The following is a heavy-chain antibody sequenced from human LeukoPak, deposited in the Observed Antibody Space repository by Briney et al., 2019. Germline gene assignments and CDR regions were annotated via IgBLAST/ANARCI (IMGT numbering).Heavy chain of an antibody. J-gene: IGHJ4*02. CDR2: IYHSGST. V-gene: IGHV4-38-2*02. Sequence: PSETLSLTCTVSGYSISSGYYWGWIRQPPGKGLEWIGSIYHSGSTYYNPSLKSRVTISVDTSKNQFSLKLSSVTAADTAVYYCASLPGRGSSSDYWGQGTLVTVSS. CDR3: ASLPGRGSSSDY. CDR1: GYSISSGYY. D-gene: IGHD6-6*01.